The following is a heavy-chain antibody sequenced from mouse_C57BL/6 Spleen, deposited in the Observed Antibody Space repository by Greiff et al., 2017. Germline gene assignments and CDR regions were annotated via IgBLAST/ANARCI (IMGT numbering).Heavy chain of an antibody. CDR3: ARGWSGPYYYAMDY. CDR1: GYPFTSYW. D-gene: IGHD4-1*01. CDR2: IDPHSGGP. Sequence: VQLQQPGAELVTPGASVKLSCKASGYPFTSYWMHWVKQRPGRGLEWIGRIDPHSGGPKSNEKFKSKATLTVEKPSSTAYMQLSSQTSAESAVYYCARGWSGPYYYAMDYWGQGTSVTVSS. V-gene: IGHV1-72*01. J-gene: IGHJ4*01.